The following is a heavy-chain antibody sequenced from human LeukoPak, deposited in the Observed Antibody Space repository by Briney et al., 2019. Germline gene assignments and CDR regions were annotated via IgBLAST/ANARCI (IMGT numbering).Heavy chain of an antibody. CDR1: GYTFTGYY. CDR2: INPNSGGT. D-gene: IGHD5-12*01. J-gene: IGHJ6*02. CDR3: AKIVAGEPYYYYGMDV. Sequence: ASVKVSCKASGYTFTGYYMHWVRQAPGQGLEWMGWINPNSGGTNYAQKFQGRVTMTRDTSVSTAYMELSRLRSDDTAVYYCAKIVAGEPYYYYGMDVWGQGTTVTVSS. V-gene: IGHV1-2*02.